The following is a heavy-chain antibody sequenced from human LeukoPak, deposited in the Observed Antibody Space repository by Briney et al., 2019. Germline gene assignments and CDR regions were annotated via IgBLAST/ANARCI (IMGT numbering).Heavy chain of an antibody. CDR2: IYYSGST. V-gene: IGHV4-59*01. CDR1: GGSISSYY. Sequence: PSETLSLTCTVSGGSISSYYWSWIRQPPGKGLEWIGYIYYSGSTKYNPSLKSRVTISVDTSKNQFSLKLSSVTAADTAVYYCAMTDYYYYYMDVWGKGTTVTVSS. J-gene: IGHJ6*03. CDR3: AMTDYYYYYMDV.